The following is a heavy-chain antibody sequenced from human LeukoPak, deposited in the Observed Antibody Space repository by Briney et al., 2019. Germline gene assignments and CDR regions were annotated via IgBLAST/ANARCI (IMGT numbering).Heavy chain of an antibody. CDR2: INHSGST. J-gene: IGHJ4*02. CDR1: GGSISSSSYY. CDR3: ARGLRKSDY. V-gene: IGHV4-39*07. Sequence: SETLSLTCTVSGGSISSSSYYWGWIRQPPGKGLEWIGEINHSGSTNYNPSLKSRVTISVDTSKNQFSLKLSSVTAADTAVYYCARGLRKSDYWGQGTLVTVSS. D-gene: IGHD5-12*01.